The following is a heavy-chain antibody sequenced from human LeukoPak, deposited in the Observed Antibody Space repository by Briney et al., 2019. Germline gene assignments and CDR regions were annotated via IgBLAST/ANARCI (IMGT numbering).Heavy chain of an antibody. CDR3: ARRPLWFGDAFDI. CDR1: GGSISSYY. Sequence: SETLSLTCTVSGGSISSYYWSWIRQPPGKGLEWIGYIYYSGSTNYNPSLKSRVTISVDTSKSQFSLKLSSVTAADTAVYYCARRPLWFGDAFDIWGQETMVTVSS. V-gene: IGHV4-59*01. D-gene: IGHD3-10*01. CDR2: IYYSGST. J-gene: IGHJ3*02.